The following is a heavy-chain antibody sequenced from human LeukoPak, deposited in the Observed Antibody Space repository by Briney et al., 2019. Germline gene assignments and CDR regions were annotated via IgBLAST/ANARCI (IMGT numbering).Heavy chain of an antibody. Sequence: GGSLRLSCAASGFTFSSYAMHWVRQAPGKGLEWVAVISYDGSNKYYADSVKGRFTISRDNSKNTLYLQMNSLRAEDTAVYYCARVNDFWSGPLGYWGQGTLVTVSS. CDR2: ISYDGSNK. J-gene: IGHJ4*02. CDR3: ARVNDFWSGPLGY. D-gene: IGHD3-3*01. V-gene: IGHV3-30-3*01. CDR1: GFTFSSYA.